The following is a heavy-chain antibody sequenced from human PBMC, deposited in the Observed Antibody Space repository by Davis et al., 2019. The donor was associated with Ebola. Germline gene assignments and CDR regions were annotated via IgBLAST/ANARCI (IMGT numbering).Heavy chain of an antibody. CDR3: AKSGSGWYFLDY. J-gene: IGHJ4*02. D-gene: IGHD6-19*01. CDR2: ISGSGVST. Sequence: GGSLRLSCAASGFTFSSYAMSWVRQAPGKGLEWVSAISGSGVSTYYADSVKGRFTISRDNSKNTLYLQMNSLRAEDTAVYYCAKSGSGWYFLDYWGQGTLVTVSS. CDR1: GFTFSSYA. V-gene: IGHV3-23*01.